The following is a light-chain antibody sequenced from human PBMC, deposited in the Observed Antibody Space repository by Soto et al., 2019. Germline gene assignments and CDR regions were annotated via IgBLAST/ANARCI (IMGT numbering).Light chain of an antibody. J-gene: IGLJ3*02. Sequence: QSVLTQPPSVSGAPGQRVTISCTGNSSNLGACYDVHWYQQLPGAAPKLVIFGNRNRPSGVPVRFSGAKSGTSASLAITGLQAEDEADYYCQAYDYSLTASVFGGGTKLTVL. CDR2: GNR. CDR1: SSNLGACYD. CDR3: QAYDYSLTASV. V-gene: IGLV1-40*01.